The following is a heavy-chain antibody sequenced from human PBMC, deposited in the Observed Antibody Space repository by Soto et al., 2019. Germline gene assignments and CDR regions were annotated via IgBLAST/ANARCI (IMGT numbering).Heavy chain of an antibody. J-gene: IGHJ3*02. Sequence: QEQLVESGGGVVQPGTSLRLSCAASGFTFSRFGMHWVRQAPGKGLEWVAHIFSDGSNEYYADSVKGRFTISGDNSKNTLSLQQSSLRAEDTAIYYCAGDDDYTGNAFDIWGKGKMVTVSS. CDR3: AGDDDYTGNAFDI. V-gene: IGHV3-33*01. CDR2: IFSDGSNE. D-gene: IGHD2-8*02. CDR1: GFTFSRFG.